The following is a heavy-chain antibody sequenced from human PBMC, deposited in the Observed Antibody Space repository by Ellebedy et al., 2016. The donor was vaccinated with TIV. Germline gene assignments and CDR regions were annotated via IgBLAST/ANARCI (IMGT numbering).Heavy chain of an antibody. CDR1: GFTFTSYW. CDR3: ARDRVGWFDY. J-gene: IGHJ5*01. CDR2: IKQDGSET. Sequence: GGSLRLSCAASGFTFTSYWMTWVRQAPGKRLEWVANIKQDGSETHYVDSVKGRFSISRDNTQNSLFLQMHGLRAEDTAVFYCARDRVGWFDYWGQGTLVTVSS. V-gene: IGHV3-7*03.